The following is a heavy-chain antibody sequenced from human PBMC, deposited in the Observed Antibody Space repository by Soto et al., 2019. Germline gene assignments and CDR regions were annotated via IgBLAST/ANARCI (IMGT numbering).Heavy chain of an antibody. CDR2: IDPSGGSR. J-gene: IGHJ6*02. Sequence: ASVKVSCKPSGYTFTNNYVLWVRQAPGQGLEWMGIIDPSGGSRIYAQKFQGRVTMTSDTSTSTMYIELSNLRSEDTAVYYCARVLSVGNILTGYLFWLGGMDVWG. V-gene: IGHV1-46*01. CDR3: ARVLSVGNILTGYLFWLGGMDV. D-gene: IGHD3-9*01. CDR1: GYTFTNNY.